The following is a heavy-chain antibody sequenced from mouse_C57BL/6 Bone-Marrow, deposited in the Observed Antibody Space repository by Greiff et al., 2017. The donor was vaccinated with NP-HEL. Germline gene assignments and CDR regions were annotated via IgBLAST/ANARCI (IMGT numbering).Heavy chain of an antibody. CDR3: ARDGYYNPWYFDV. D-gene: IGHD2-3*01. J-gene: IGHJ1*03. CDR2: INYDGSST. Sequence: DVMLVESEGGLVQPGSSMKLSCTASGFTFSDYYMAWVRQVPEKGLEWVANINYDGSSTYYLDSLKSRFIISRDNAKNILYLQMSSLKSEDTATYYCARDGYYNPWYFDVWGTGTTVTVSS. CDR1: GFTFSDYY. V-gene: IGHV5-16*01.